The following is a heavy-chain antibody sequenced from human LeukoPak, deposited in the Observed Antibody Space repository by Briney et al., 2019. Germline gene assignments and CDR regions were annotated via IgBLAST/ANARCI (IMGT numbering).Heavy chain of an antibody. CDR2: THYGGTT. V-gene: IGHV4-59*01. J-gene: IGHJ4*02. CDR3: ARGYSTSWTYYFDY. Sequence: SETLSLTCTVSDGAITGYYWGWIRQPPGKGLDWVGHTHYGGTTNYNPSLKSRVTISVDTSNNQFSLKLTSATAADTAVYYCARGYSTSWTYYFDYWGQGALVTVSS. CDR1: DGAITGYY. D-gene: IGHD6-13*01.